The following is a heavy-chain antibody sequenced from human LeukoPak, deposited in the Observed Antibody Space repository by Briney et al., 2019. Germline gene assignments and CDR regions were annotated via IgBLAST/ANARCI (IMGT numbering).Heavy chain of an antibody. D-gene: IGHD2-21*01. CDR2: IQYSGRT. V-gene: IGHV4-4*02. Sequence: PSETLSLTCTVSGGSISSNWWSWVRQPPGKGLEWIGEIQYSGRTNYNPSLKSRVTISLDKSKNQFSLNLNSVTAADTAVYYCARDESDFSKVTYWGQGTPVIVSS. CDR3: ARDESDFSKVTY. J-gene: IGHJ4*02. CDR1: GGSISSNW.